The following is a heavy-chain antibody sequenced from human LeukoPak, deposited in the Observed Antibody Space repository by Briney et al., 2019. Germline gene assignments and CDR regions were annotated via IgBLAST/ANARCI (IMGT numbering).Heavy chain of an antibody. V-gene: IGHV3-21*01. Sequence: GGSLRLSCAASGFTFSSYSMNWVRQAPGKGLEWVSSISSSGYIYYADSVKGRFTISRDNAKNSLYLQMNSLRAEDTAVYYCATVRGGIDPWGQGTLVTVSS. CDR3: ATVRGGIDP. D-gene: IGHD3-10*01. CDR1: GFTFSSYS. CDR2: ISSSGYI. J-gene: IGHJ5*02.